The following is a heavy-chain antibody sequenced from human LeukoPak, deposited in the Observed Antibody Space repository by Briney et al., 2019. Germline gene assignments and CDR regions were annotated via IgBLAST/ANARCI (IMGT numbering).Heavy chain of an antibody. CDR1: GYTFTSYG. D-gene: IGHD3-3*01. CDR2: ISAYNGNT. J-gene: IGHJ6*03. V-gene: IGHV1-18*01. CDR3: ARATPQYYDFWSGYGSVSYMDV. Sequence: GASVKVSCKASGYTFTSYGISWVRQAPGQGLEWMGWISAYNGNTNYAQKLQGRVTMTTDTSTSTAYMELRSLRSDDTAVYYCARATPQYYDFWSGYGSVSYMDVWGKGTTVTVSS.